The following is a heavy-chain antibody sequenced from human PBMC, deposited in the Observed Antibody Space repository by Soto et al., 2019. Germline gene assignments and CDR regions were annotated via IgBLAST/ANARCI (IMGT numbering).Heavy chain of an antibody. Sequence: SVTLSLTCTVSGGCISSYYWSWMRQPAGKGLEWIGRIYTSGSSNYNPFLKSRVTMSVDTSKNQFSLKLSSVTAADTAVYYCARDSSGWYGTYYFDYWGQGTLVTVS. V-gene: IGHV4-4*07. J-gene: IGHJ4*02. CDR1: GGCISSYY. CDR3: ARDSSGWYGTYYFDY. D-gene: IGHD6-19*01. CDR2: IYTSGSS.